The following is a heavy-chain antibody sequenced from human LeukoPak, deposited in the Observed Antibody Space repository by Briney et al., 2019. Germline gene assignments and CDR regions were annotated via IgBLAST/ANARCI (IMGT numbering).Heavy chain of an antibody. V-gene: IGHV4-59*12. Sequence: PSEPLSLTCTVSGGSISSYYWSWIRQPPGKGLEWIGYIYYSGSTNYNPSLKSRVTISVDKSKNQFTLKLSSVTAADTAVYYCARDGSGDSSGSSLNYWGQGTLVTVSS. J-gene: IGHJ4*02. CDR1: GGSISSYY. CDR2: IYYSGST. D-gene: IGHD2-15*01. CDR3: ARDGSGDSSGSSLNY.